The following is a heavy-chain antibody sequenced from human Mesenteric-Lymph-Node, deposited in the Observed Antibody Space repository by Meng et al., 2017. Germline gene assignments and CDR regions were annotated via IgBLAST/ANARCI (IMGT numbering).Heavy chain of an antibody. CDR1: GGSFSGYY. CDR3: ARVGWELLP. J-gene: IGHJ4*02. D-gene: IGHD1-26*01. V-gene: IGHV4-34*01. CDR2: INHSGST. Sequence: SETLSLTCAVYGGSFSGYYWSWIRQPPGKGLEWIGEINHSGSTNYNPSLKSRVTISVDTSKNQFSLKLTSVTAADTAVYYCARVGWELLPWGQGTLVTVSS.